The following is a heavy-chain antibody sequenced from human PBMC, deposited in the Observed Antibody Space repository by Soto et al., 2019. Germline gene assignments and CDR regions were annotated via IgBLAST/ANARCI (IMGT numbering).Heavy chain of an antibody. J-gene: IGHJ6*02. Sequence: EVQLVESGGGLVKPGGSLRLSCAASGFTFSNAWMNWVRQAPGKGLEWVGRIKSKTDGGTTDYAAPVKGRFTISRDDSKNPLYLQMNSLKTEDTAVYYCTTVETIVGAKGYYYGMDVWGQGTTVTVSS. V-gene: IGHV3-15*07. D-gene: IGHD1-26*01. CDR3: TTVETIVGAKGYYYGMDV. CDR1: GFTFSNAW. CDR2: IKSKTDGGTT.